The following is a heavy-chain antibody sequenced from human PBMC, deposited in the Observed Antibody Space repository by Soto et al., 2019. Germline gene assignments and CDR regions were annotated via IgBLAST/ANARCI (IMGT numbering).Heavy chain of an antibody. D-gene: IGHD1-26*01. CDR2: ISWNSGKI. CDR3: AKDRVGALNY. J-gene: IGHJ4*02. CDR1: GFTFDDYA. V-gene: IGHV3-9*01. Sequence: EVQLVESGGGLVQPGRALRLSCAASGFTFDDYAMHWVRQAPGKGLQWVSGISWNSGKIGYADSVKGRFTISRDNANNSLYLQMNSLIPEDTAFYYGAKDRVGALNYWCQEALVTVSS.